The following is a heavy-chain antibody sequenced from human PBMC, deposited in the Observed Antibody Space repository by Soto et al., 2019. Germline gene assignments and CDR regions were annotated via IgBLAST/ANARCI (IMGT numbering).Heavy chain of an antibody. CDR2: INPGNGDT. J-gene: IGHJ6*02. CDR3: ARTDCSSTSCYNYYYYGMDV. V-gene: IGHV1-3*01. Sequence: ASVKVSCKTSGYSFTKYGLHWVRQAPGQRLEWMGWINPGNGDTKYSQKFQGRVTITRDTSATTAYMELSSLRSEDSAVFYCARTDCSSTSCYNYYYYGMDVWGQGTTVTVSS. CDR1: GYSFTKYG. D-gene: IGHD2-2*01.